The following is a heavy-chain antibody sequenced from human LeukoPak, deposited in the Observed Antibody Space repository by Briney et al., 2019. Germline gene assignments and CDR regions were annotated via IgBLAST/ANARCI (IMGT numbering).Heavy chain of an antibody. V-gene: IGHV3-53*01. CDR3: ARDSDSSGYYFYDL. J-gene: IGHJ2*01. CDR1: GSTVSSNY. D-gene: IGHD3-22*01. CDR2: IYSGGST. Sequence: PGGSLRLSCAASGSTVSSNYMSWVRQAPGKGLEWVSVIYSGGSTYYADSVKGRFTISRDNSKNTLYLQMNSLRAEDTAVYYCARDSDSSGYYFYDLWGRGTLVTVSS.